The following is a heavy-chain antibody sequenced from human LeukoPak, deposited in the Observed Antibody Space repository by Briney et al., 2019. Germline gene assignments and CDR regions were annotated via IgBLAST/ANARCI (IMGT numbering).Heavy chain of an antibody. Sequence: SGGSLRLSCAASGFTFSNAWMSWVRQAPGKGLEWVSVIYSGGSTYYADSVKGRFTISRDNSKNTLYLQMNSLRAEDTAVYSCARLQAAARHFFNYYYYMDVWGKGTTVTVSS. CDR3: ARLQAAARHFFNYYYYMDV. V-gene: IGHV3-66*04. J-gene: IGHJ6*03. D-gene: IGHD6-6*01. CDR2: IYSGGST. CDR1: GFTFSNAW.